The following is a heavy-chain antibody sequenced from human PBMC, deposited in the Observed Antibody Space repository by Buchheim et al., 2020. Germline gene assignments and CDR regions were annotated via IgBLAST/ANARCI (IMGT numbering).Heavy chain of an antibody. V-gene: IGHV4-34*01. Sequence: QVQLQQWGAGLLKPSETLSLTCAVYGGSFSGYYWSWIRQPPGKGLEWIGEINHSGSTNYNPSLKSRVTISVDTSKNQFSLKLSSVTAADTAVYYCARGTNYYDSSGYQGTFDYSGQGTL. CDR1: GGSFSGYY. J-gene: IGHJ4*02. CDR2: INHSGST. CDR3: ARGTNYYDSSGYQGTFDY. D-gene: IGHD3-22*01.